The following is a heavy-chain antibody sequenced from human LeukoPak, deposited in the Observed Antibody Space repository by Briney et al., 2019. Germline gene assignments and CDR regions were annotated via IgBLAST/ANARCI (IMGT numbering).Heavy chain of an antibody. CDR1: GYTFTGYY. Sequence: GASVKVSCKASGYTFTGYYMHWVRQAPGQGLEWMGWINPNSGGTNYAQKFQGRVTMTRDTYISTAYMELSRLRSDDTAVYYCARSRYSGYVADAFDIWGQGTMVTVSS. J-gene: IGHJ3*02. V-gene: IGHV1-2*02. D-gene: IGHD5-12*01. CDR2: INPNSGGT. CDR3: ARSRYSGYVADAFDI.